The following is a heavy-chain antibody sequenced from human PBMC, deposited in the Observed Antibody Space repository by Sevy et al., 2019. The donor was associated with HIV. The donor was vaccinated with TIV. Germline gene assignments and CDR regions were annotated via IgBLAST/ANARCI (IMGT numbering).Heavy chain of an antibody. CDR1: GVSVSSGGYY. J-gene: IGHJ4*02. CDR3: ARLGGTYFPFDV. D-gene: IGHD1-26*01. V-gene: IGHV4-61*08. CDR2: IYHTGSS. Sequence: SETLSLTCSVSGVSVSSGGYYWTWIRQSPGKGLEWIAYIYHTGSSTYNPYLKNRVTISVDKSKDQLSLTLNPVTSADTAVYFCARLGGTYFPFDVWGQGTLVTVSS.